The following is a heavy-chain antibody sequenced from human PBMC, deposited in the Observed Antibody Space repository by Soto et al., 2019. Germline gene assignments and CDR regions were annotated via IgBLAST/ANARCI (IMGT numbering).Heavy chain of an antibody. V-gene: IGHV4-59*01. D-gene: IGHD3-22*01. J-gene: IGHJ5*02. CDR1: GGSFSNDY. CDR3: ARDRDCYGSRGYHRALGP. Sequence: EAVSLTCFISGGSFSNDYWTWIQQSPGKGLEWFGYIFHTGSTDYNPSVKSLVTISLDQSMNLFSLNSTSVPAPDTAVYKCARDRDCYGSRGYHRALGPWGQGTLVPVSS. CDR2: IFHTGST.